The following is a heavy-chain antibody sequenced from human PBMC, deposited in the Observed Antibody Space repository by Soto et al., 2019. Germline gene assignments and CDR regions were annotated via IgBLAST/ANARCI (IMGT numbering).Heavy chain of an antibody. Sequence: ILSCAASGFTFSGSAMHWVRQASGKGLEWVGRIRSKANSYATAYAASVKGGFTISRDDSKNTTYLQMDGLTSDDTAMYFCARGGGMGVNDFWGQGITVPVYS. CDR3: ARGGGMGVNDF. CDR2: IRSKANSYAT. D-gene: IGHD3-16*01. CDR1: GFTFSGSA. V-gene: IGHV3-73*01. J-gene: IGHJ4*02.